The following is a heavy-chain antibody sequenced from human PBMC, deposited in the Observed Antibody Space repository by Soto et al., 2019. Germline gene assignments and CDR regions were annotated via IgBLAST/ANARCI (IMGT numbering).Heavy chain of an antibody. Sequence: SVKVSCKASGGTFSSYAISWVRQAPGQGLEWMGGIIPIFGTANYAQKFQGRVTITADKSTSTAYMELSRLRSDDTAVYYCARGHLVGLERWLQFFPGDYWGQGTLVTVCS. J-gene: IGHJ4*02. D-gene: IGHD5-12*01. CDR1: GGTFSSYA. V-gene: IGHV1-69*06. CDR3: ARGHLVGLERWLQFFPGDY. CDR2: IIPIFGTA.